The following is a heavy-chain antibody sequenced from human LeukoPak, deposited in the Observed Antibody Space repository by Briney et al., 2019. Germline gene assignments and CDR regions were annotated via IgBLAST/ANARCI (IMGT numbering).Heavy chain of an antibody. V-gene: IGHV1-18*01. CDR3: ARDTVRFAPSHPERAAFDV. Sequence: ASVKVSCKASGYTFTNFGISWVRQASGQGLEYMGWISTTNGDTNYALKVQGRVTMTTDASTTTAYMELRNLRSDDSGVYYCARDTVRFAPSHPERAAFDVWGQGTMVTVSS. D-gene: IGHD3-3*01. J-gene: IGHJ3*01. CDR2: ISTTNGDT. CDR1: GYTFTNFG.